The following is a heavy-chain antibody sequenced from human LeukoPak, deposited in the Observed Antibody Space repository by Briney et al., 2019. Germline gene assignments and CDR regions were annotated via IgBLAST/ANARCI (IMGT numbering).Heavy chain of an antibody. Sequence: SVKVSRKASGGTFSSYAISWVRQAPGQGLEWMGRIIPILDIANYAQKFQGRVTITADKSTSTAYMELSSLRSEDTAVYYCARMYYYDSSGYYDYYYGMDVWGQGTTVTVSS. CDR2: IIPILDIA. CDR3: ARMYYYDSSGYYDYYYGMDV. V-gene: IGHV1-69*04. CDR1: GGTFSSYA. D-gene: IGHD3-22*01. J-gene: IGHJ6*02.